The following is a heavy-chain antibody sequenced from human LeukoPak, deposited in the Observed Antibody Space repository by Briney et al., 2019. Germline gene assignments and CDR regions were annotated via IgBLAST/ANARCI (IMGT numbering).Heavy chain of an antibody. CDR2: ISAYNGNT. CDR3: ARDLGGTHTATNWFDP. Sequence: GASVKVSCKASGYTFTSYGISWVRQAPGQGLEWMGWISAYNGNTNYAQKLQGRVTMTTDTSTSTAYMELRSLGSDDTAVYYCARDLGGTHTATNWFDPWGQGTLVTVSS. J-gene: IGHJ5*02. CDR1: GYTFTSYG. D-gene: IGHD5-18*01. V-gene: IGHV1-18*01.